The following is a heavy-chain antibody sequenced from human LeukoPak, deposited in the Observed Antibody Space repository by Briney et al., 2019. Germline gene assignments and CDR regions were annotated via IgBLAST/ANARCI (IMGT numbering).Heavy chain of an antibody. V-gene: IGHV2-70*11. CDR1: GFSLSTSGLC. CDR3: ARIRAVEEAFDI. D-gene: IGHD6-19*01. Sequence: SGPALVKPTQTLTLTCTFSGFSLSTSGLCVSWIRQPPGKALEWLARIDWDDDKYYSTSLKTRLTISKDTSKNQVVLTMTNMDPVDTATYYCARIRAVEEAFDIWGQGTMVTVSS. CDR2: IDWDDDK. J-gene: IGHJ3*02.